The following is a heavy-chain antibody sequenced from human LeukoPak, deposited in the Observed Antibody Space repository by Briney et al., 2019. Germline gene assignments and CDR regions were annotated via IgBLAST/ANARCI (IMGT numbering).Heavy chain of an antibody. D-gene: IGHD4/OR15-4a*01. J-gene: IGHJ6*02. V-gene: IGHV4-59*01. CDR3: AREDPRTKVPEGMDV. CDR2: IYYSGTT. Sequence: SETLSLTCTVSGGSLSHYYWSWIRQPPGKGLEWVGYIYYSGTTNYNPSLKSRVTISVDTSKNQFSLKLNSVTAADTAVYYCAREDPRTKVPEGMDVWGQGTTVTVSS. CDR1: GGSLSHYY.